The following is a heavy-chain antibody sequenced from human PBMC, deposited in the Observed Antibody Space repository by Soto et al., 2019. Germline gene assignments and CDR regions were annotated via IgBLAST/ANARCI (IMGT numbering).Heavy chain of an antibody. D-gene: IGHD6-19*01. CDR2: LIPRYGRP. J-gene: IGHJ4*02. CDR1: GGTFSNYA. V-gene: IGHV1-69*01. Sequence: QVQLVQSGPEVKKPGSSVKISCKTYGGTFSNYAINWVRHAPGRGPEWMRGLIPRYGRPNYAEGFQGRVNIIADESTTTSYMVMSSLRFEDTALYYCARGWNNFNSSGQYFDVWGQGTLVAVSS. CDR3: ARGWNNFNSSGQYFDV.